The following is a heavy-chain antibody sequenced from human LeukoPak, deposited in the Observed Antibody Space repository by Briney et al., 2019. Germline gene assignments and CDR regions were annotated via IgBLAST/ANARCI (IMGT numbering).Heavy chain of an antibody. J-gene: IGHJ3*01. D-gene: IGHD3-3*01. V-gene: IGHV3-30-3*01. CDR2: LSYGGTNK. CDR3: ARDRSGYANDAFDF. Sequence: PGGSLRLSCAASGFTFSDYVMHWVRQAPGKGLEWVAVLSYGGTNKYYADSVKGRFTISRDNSKNTMFLQMNSLRAEDTAVYHCARDRSGYANDAFDFWGQGTMVTVSS. CDR1: GFTFSDYV.